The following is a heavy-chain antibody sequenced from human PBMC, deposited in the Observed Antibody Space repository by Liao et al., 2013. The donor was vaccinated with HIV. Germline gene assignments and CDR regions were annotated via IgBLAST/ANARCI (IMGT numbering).Heavy chain of an antibody. Sequence: QVQLQESGPGLVKPSETLSLTCTVSGDSISSDYWGWIRQPPGKGLEWIGHISHSGFTNNSPSLKSRATISIDAAKNQISLKLSSVTAADTAVYYCAREVGYDSSGYYPDYWGQGTLVTVSS. D-gene: IGHD3-22*01. J-gene: IGHJ4*02. CDR2: ISHSGFT. V-gene: IGHV4-59*01. CDR3: AREVGYDSSGYYPDY. CDR1: GDSISSDY.